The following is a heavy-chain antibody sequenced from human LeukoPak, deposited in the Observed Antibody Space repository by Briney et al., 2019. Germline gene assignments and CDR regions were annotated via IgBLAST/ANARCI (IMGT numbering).Heavy chain of an antibody. J-gene: IGHJ5*02. V-gene: IGHV4-34*01. CDR3: ARYANLEGYSYGP. CDR2: INHSGST. CDR1: GGSFSGYY. D-gene: IGHD5-18*01. Sequence: PSETLSPTCAVYGGSFSGYYWGWIRQPPGKGLEWIGEINHSGSTNYNPSLKSRVTISVDTSKNQFSLKLSSVTAADTAVYYCARYANLEGYSYGPWGQGTLVTVSS.